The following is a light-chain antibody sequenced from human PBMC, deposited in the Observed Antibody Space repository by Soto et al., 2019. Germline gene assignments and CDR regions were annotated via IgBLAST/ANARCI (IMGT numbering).Light chain of an antibody. CDR3: ETWDSNTRV. Sequence: QSVLTQSSSASASLGSSVKFTCTLSSGHSSYIIAWHQQQPGKAPRYLMKLEGSGSYNKGSGVPDRFSGSSSGADRYLTISTLQFEDEADYYCETWDSNTRVFGGGTKLNVL. V-gene: IGLV4-60*02. J-gene: IGLJ2*01. CDR2: LEGSGSY. CDR1: SGHSSYI.